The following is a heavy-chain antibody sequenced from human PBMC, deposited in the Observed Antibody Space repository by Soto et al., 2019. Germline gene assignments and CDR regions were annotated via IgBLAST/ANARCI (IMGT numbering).Heavy chain of an antibody. V-gene: IGHV3-23*01. CDR2: ISASGTST. Sequence: EVQLLESGGGLVQPGGSLRLSCAASGFTFSRYAMSWVRQAPGKGLEWVSLISASGTSTYYADSVTGRFAISRDNSRNTLYLLMNSLRAEDTAVYYCAKDREYSTTYLFFDYWGQGNLVTVSS. CDR1: GFTFSRYA. CDR3: AKDREYSTTYLFFDY. J-gene: IGHJ4*02. D-gene: IGHD6-6*01.